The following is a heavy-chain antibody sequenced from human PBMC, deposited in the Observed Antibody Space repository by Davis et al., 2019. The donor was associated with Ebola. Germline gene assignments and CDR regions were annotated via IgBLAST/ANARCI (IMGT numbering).Heavy chain of an antibody. Sequence: GESLKISCAASGFTFSDYYMSWIRQAPGKGLEWVSYISSSGSTIYYADSVKGRFTISRDNSKNTLYLQMNSLRAEDTAVYYCARDFIVVVLAASYYYYMDVWGIGTTVTVSS. CDR2: ISSSGSTI. CDR1: GFTFSDYY. V-gene: IGHV3-11*04. J-gene: IGHJ6*03. CDR3: ARDFIVVVLAASYYYYMDV. D-gene: IGHD2-2*01.